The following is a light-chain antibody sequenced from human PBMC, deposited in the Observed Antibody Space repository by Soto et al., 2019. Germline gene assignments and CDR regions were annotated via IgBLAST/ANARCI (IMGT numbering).Light chain of an antibody. CDR1: QTISTD. Sequence: EVVMTQSPATVSVFPGEGVTLSCRASQTISTDLAWYQQKPGQAPRLLIYGASTRATGVPDRFSGGGSGTEFTLTISSLQSEDFAFYYCQQNNKWPPVTFGGRTKVEIK. CDR3: QQNNKWPPVT. V-gene: IGKV3-15*01. J-gene: IGKJ4*01. CDR2: GAS.